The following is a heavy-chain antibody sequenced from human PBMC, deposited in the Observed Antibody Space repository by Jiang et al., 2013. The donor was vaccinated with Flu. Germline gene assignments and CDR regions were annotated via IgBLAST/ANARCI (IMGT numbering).Heavy chain of an antibody. J-gene: IGHJ3*02. CDR2: ISGSGGST. CDR3: AKDREGWKHTWAFDI. D-gene: IGHD4-23*01. Sequence: SAISGSGGSTYYADSVKGRFTISRDNSKNTLYLQMNSLRAEDTAVYYCAKDREGWKHTWAFDIWGQGTMVTVSS. V-gene: IGHV3-23*01.